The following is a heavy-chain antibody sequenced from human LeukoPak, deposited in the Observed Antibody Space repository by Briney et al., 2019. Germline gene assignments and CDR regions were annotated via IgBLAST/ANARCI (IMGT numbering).Heavy chain of an antibody. CDR1: GGSFSGYY. CDR2: INPSGST. D-gene: IGHD3-22*01. Sequence: SETLSLTCAVYGGSFSGYYWTWIRQSPGKGLEWIGEINPSGSTYYNPSLKSRLTISRDTSKNQFSLRLSSVTAADTAVYYCARGRQEISMILVVMTGVSYYLDVWGKGTTVTVS. CDR3: ARGRQEISMILVVMTGVSYYLDV. J-gene: IGHJ6*03. V-gene: IGHV4-34*01.